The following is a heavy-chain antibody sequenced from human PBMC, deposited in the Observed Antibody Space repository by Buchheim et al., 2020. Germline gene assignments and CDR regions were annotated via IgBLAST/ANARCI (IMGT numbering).Heavy chain of an antibody. Sequence: QVQLVESGGGVVQPGRSLRLSCAASGFTFSSYAMHWVRQAPGKGLEWVAVISYDGSNKYYADSVKGRITISRDNSKNTLYLQMNSLRAEDTAVYYCARDHEGDGDYWGQGTL. J-gene: IGHJ4*02. CDR2: ISYDGSNK. V-gene: IGHV3-30*04. CDR1: GFTFSSYA. D-gene: IGHD5-24*01. CDR3: ARDHEGDGDY.